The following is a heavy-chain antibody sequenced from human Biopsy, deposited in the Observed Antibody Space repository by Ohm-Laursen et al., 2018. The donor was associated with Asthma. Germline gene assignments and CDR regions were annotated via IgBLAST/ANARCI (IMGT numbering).Heavy chain of an antibody. V-gene: IGHV1-3*01. D-gene: IGHD3-9*01. CDR1: GYTFIHFA. Sequence: ASVKVSCNASGYTFIHFAIHWVRQAPGQRLEWMGWINAGDGNTKYSQKFQGKVTITRDTSASTAYMDLRSLRSEDTAMYYCARTYYDFLTGQVNDAFALWGQGTMVTVSS. CDR3: ARTYYDFLTGQVNDAFAL. J-gene: IGHJ3*01. CDR2: INAGDGNT.